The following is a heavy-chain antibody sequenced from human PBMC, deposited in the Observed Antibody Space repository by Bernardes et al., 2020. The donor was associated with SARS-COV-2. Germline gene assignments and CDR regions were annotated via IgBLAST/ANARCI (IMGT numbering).Heavy chain of an antibody. V-gene: IGHV1-2*02. D-gene: IGHD4-17*01. Sequence: ASVKVSCKASGYTFTGYYMHWVRQAPGQGLEWMGWINPNSGGTNYAQKFQGRVTMTRDTSISTAYMELSRLRSDDTAVYYCARDPYGGNSGFDYWGQGTLVTVSS. CDR2: INPNSGGT. J-gene: IGHJ4*02. CDR3: ARDPYGGNSGFDY. CDR1: GYTFTGYY.